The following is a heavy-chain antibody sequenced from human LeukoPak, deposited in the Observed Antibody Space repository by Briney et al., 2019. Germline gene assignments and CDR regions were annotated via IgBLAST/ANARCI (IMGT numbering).Heavy chain of an antibody. Sequence: GASVKVSCKASGYTFNSYGISWVRQAPGQGLGWMGYINAYDGNTNYAQNFQGRVTMTTDTSTTTGYMELRSLRSDDTAVYYCARVGTITIFGGDYWGQGTLVTVSS. CDR2: INAYDGNT. V-gene: IGHV1-18*01. CDR3: ARVGTITIFGGDY. J-gene: IGHJ4*02. CDR1: GYTFNSYG. D-gene: IGHD3-3*01.